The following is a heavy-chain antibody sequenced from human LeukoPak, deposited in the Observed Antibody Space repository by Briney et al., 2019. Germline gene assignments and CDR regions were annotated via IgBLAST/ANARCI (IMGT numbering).Heavy chain of an antibody. V-gene: IGHV3-9*03. D-gene: IGHD6-19*01. CDR2: ISWNSGSI. J-gene: IGHJ4*02. Sequence: GGSLRLSCAASGFTLDDYAMHWVRQAPGKGLEWVSGISWNSGSIGYADSVKGRFTISRDNAKNSLYLQMNSLRAEDMALYYCAKDSRAVAGAIDYWGQGTLVTVSS. CDR3: AKDSRAVAGAIDY. CDR1: GFTLDDYA.